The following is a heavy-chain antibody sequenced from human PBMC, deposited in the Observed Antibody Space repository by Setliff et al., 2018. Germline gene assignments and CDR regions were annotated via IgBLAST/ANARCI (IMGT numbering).Heavy chain of an antibody. CDR2: IYWDDVK. V-gene: IGHV2-5*02. CDR1: GFSLSTSGVG. D-gene: IGHD3-10*01. Sequence: SGPTLVNPTQTLTLTCTVSGFSLSTSGVGVGWIRQPPGKALEWLAMIYWDDVKRYSPFLKNRLTITQDTSKNQVVLTLTNMDPVDTATYYCAHRGGYGADSLYYFDVWGQGTLVTVSS. J-gene: IGHJ4*02. CDR3: AHRGGYGADSLYYFDV.